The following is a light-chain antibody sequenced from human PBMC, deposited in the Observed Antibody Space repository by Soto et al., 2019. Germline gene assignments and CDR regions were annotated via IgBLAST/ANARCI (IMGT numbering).Light chain of an antibody. J-gene: IGKJ5*01. Sequence: EIQMTQSPSTLSASVGDRVTITCRASQGIGSWLAWYQQKPGKAPKLLIYAASTLQSGVPSRFSGSGSGTDFTLTISCLQSEDFATYYCQQYYSYPITFGQGTRLEIK. CDR3: QQYYSYPIT. CDR2: AAS. V-gene: IGKV1D-16*01. CDR1: QGIGSW.